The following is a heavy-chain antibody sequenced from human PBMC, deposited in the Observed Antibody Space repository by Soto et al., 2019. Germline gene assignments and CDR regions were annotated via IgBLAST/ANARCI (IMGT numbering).Heavy chain of an antibody. J-gene: IGHJ4*02. Sequence: SVKVSCKASGGTFSSYAISWVRQAPGQGLEWMGGVIPIFGTANYAQKFQGRVTITADESTSTAYMELSSLRSEDTAVYYCARISSSWYRSFDYWGQGTLVTVSS. CDR1: GGTFSSYA. V-gene: IGHV1-69*13. D-gene: IGHD6-13*01. CDR3: ARISSSWYRSFDY. CDR2: VIPIFGTA.